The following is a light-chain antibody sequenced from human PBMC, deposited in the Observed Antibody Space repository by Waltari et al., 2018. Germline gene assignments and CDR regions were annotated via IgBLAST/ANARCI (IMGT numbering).Light chain of an antibody. CDR1: QSVSGY. CDR3: QQRNNWPLT. J-gene: IGKJ4*01. CDR2: DTT. V-gene: IGKV3-11*01. Sequence: EIVLTQSPATVSLSPGERATLSCRASQSVSGYLAWYQQKPGQAHRLLRYDTTTMATGLAARFSGSGSETDFTLASSSLEHEYCAVYYWQQRNNWPLTFGGGTKVEIK.